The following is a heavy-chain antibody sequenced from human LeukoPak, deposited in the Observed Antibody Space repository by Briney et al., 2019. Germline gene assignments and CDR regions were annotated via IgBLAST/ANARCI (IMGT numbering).Heavy chain of an antibody. D-gene: IGHD4-11*01. CDR2: ISYDGSNK. CDR1: GFTFSSYA. Sequence: PGGSLRLSCAASGFTFSSYAMHWVRQAPGKGLEWVAVISYDGSNKYYADSVKGRFTISRDNSKNTLYLQMNSLRAEDTAVYYCAREGLPTVVSPTNWFDPWGQGTLVTVSS. V-gene: IGHV3-30-3*01. J-gene: IGHJ5*02. CDR3: AREGLPTVVSPTNWFDP.